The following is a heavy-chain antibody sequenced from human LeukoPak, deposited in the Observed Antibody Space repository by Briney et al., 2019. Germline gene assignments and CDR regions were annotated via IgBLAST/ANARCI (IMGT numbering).Heavy chain of an antibody. CDR1: GGSISSYY. Sequence: TASETLSLTCTVSGGSISSYYWSWTRQPPGKGLEWIGYIYYSGSTNYNPSLKSRVTISVDTSKNQFSLKLSSVTAADTAVYYCARVGGRWFDPWGQGTLVTVSS. V-gene: IGHV4-59*01. CDR3: ARVGGRWFDP. CDR2: IYYSGST. J-gene: IGHJ5*02. D-gene: IGHD3-16*01.